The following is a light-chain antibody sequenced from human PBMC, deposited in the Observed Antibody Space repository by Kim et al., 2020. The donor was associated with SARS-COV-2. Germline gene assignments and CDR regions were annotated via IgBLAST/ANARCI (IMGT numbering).Light chain of an antibody. CDR3: QQYSDWPPGDT. CDR1: QSVSSH. CDR2: DAS. Sequence: EIVMTQSPAILSVSPGERATLSCRASQSVSSHLAWYQQRPGQPPRLLIYDASTRATGIPARFSGSGSGTEFTLTISSLQSEDFAIYFCQQYSDWPPGDTFGQGTKLEIK. J-gene: IGKJ2*01. V-gene: IGKV3-15*01.